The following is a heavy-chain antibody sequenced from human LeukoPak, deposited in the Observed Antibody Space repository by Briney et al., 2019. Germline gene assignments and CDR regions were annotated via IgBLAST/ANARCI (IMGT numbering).Heavy chain of an antibody. CDR2: INHSGIT. CDR3: AKDLSWLRFDY. V-gene: IGHV4-34*01. Sequence: SETLSLTCGVYGGFFSGYYWSWIRQPPGKGLEWIGEINHSGITNYNPSLKSRVTISLDTSKNQFSLKLSSVTAEDTAVYYCAKDLSWLRFDYWGQGTLVTVSS. CDR1: GGFFSGYY. D-gene: IGHD5-12*01. J-gene: IGHJ4*02.